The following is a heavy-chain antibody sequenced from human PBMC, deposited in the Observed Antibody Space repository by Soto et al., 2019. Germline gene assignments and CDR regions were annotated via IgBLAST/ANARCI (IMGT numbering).Heavy chain of an antibody. D-gene: IGHD3-3*01. CDR1: GFTFSSYG. CDR3: ARESYYDFWSGYYRAPYYYYYGMDV. Sequence: GGSLRLSCAASGFTFSSYGMHWVRQAPGKGLEWVAVIWYDGSNKYYADSVKGRFTISRDNSKNTLYLQMNSLRAEDTAVYYCARESYYDFWSGYYRAPYYYYYGMDVWGQGTTVTVSS. J-gene: IGHJ6*02. CDR2: IWYDGSNK. V-gene: IGHV3-33*01.